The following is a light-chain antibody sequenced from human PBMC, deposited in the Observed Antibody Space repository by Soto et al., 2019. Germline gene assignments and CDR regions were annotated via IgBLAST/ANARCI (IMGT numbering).Light chain of an antibody. V-gene: IGLV1-40*01. CDR1: SSNIGAGYD. Sequence: QSVLTQPPSVSGAPGQRVTISCTGSSSNIGAGYDVHWYQQLPGTAPKLLLYGNSNRPSGVPDRFSGSKSGTSASLAITGLQADDEADYYCQSSDSSLSGFVVFGGGTKLTVL. CDR3: QSSDSSLSGFVV. CDR2: GNS. J-gene: IGLJ2*01.